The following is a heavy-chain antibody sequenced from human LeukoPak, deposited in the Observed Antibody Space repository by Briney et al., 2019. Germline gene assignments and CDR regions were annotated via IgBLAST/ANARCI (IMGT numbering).Heavy chain of an antibody. J-gene: IGHJ4*02. CDR1: GGSISSYY. Sequence: SETLSLTCTVSGGSISSYYWSWIRQPPGKGLEWIGYIYYSGSTNYNPSLKSRVTISVDTSKNQFSLKLSSVTVADTAVYYCASEDGYNAFDYWGQGTLVTVSS. V-gene: IGHV4-59*08. CDR3: ASEDGYNAFDY. D-gene: IGHD5-24*01. CDR2: IYYSGST.